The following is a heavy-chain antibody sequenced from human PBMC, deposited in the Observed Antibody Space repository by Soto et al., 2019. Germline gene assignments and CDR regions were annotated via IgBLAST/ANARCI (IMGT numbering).Heavy chain of an antibody. J-gene: IGHJ5*02. Sequence: SDTLSLTCDVSSGSISSSNCLSFLQKPPGKGLEWIGEIYHSGSTNYNPSLKSRVTISVDKSKNQFSLKLSSVTAADTAVYYCARDYMVRGVMRWFDTWGQGTLVTVSS. D-gene: IGHD3-10*01. CDR1: SGSISSSNC. CDR3: ARDYMVRGVMRWFDT. V-gene: IGHV4-4*02. CDR2: IYHSGST.